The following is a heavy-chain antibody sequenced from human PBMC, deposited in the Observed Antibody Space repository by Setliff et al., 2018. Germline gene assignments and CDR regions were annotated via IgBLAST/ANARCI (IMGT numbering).Heavy chain of an antibody. Sequence: SETLSLTCTVSGGSITSSSYYWGWVRQPPGKGLEWIGTIFWSGTTYYNPSLNSRGTISVDTSRDQFSLRLTSVTDADTAVYYCAMDQGVVWGKGTTVTVSS. CDR3: AMDQGVV. J-gene: IGHJ6*04. V-gene: IGHV4-39*07. CDR1: GGSITSSSYY. D-gene: IGHD2-2*03. CDR2: IFWSGTT.